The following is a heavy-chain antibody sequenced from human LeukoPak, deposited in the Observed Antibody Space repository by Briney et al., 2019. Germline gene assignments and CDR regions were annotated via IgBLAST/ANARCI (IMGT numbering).Heavy chain of an antibody. J-gene: IGHJ6*02. V-gene: IGHV3-30*18. CDR1: GXTFSSYG. CDR3: AEVRATSSSWYQYYYYGMDV. D-gene: IGHD6-13*01. CDR2: ISYDGSNK. Sequence: GGSLRLSCAASGXTFSSYGMHWVRQAPGKGLESVAVISYDGSNKYYADSVKGRFTISRDNSKNTLYLQMNSPRAEDTAVYYCAEVRATSSSWYQYYYYGMDVWGQGTTVTVSS.